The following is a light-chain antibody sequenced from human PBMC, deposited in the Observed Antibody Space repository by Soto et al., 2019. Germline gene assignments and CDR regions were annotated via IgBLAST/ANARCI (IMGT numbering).Light chain of an antibody. CDR3: QQRNSFPR. Sequence: DIQLTQSPSFLSASVGDRVTITCRASQGISSYLAWYQQKPEKAPKLLIHAASTLQSGVPSRFSGSGSGTEFTLTINSLQPEDVATYYSQQRNSFPRFGGATKVEIK. J-gene: IGKJ4*02. CDR1: QGISSY. V-gene: IGKV1-9*01. CDR2: AAS.